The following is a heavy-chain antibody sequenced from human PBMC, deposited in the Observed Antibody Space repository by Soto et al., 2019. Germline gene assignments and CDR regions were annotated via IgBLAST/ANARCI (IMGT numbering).Heavy chain of an antibody. CDR2: INPNSGGT. J-gene: IGHJ5*02. Sequence: GASVKVSCKTSGYTFTDYYIHWVRQAPGQGLQWMGWINPNSGGTNYAQKLQGRVTMTTDTSTSTAYMELRSLRSDDTAVYYCARDSLMLDYYDSSGYYHWGQGTLVTVSS. CDR3: ARDSLMLDYYDSSGYYH. V-gene: IGHV1-2*02. D-gene: IGHD3-22*01. CDR1: GYTFTDYY.